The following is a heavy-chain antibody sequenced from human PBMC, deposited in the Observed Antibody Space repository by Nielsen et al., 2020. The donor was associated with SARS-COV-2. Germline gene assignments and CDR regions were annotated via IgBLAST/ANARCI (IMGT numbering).Heavy chain of an antibody. Sequence: GESLKISCAASGFTFSSYGMHWVRQAPGKGLEWVAVIWYDGGNKYYADSVKGRFTISRDNSKNTLYLQMNSLRAEDTAVYYCARDLGYCSGNTCYTVYAYWGQGTLVTVSS. J-gene: IGHJ4*02. CDR3: ARDLGYCSGNTCYTVYAY. CDR2: IWYDGGNK. CDR1: GFTFSSYG. V-gene: IGHV3-33*08. D-gene: IGHD2-15*01.